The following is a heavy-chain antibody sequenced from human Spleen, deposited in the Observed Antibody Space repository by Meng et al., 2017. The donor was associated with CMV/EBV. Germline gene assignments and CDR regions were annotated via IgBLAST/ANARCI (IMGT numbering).Heavy chain of an antibody. D-gene: IGHD6-13*01. CDR3: ARMWGIAYPYLDF. CDR2: IIPISDTP. CDR1: GGTFSRHA. Sequence: KASGGTFSRHAFTWVRQAPGQGPEWMGEIIPISDTPNYAQKFQGRITISTDESTSTVYMEMSSLRSEDTAVYYCARMWGIAYPYLDFWGQGTLVIVSS. V-gene: IGHV1-69*05. J-gene: IGHJ4*02.